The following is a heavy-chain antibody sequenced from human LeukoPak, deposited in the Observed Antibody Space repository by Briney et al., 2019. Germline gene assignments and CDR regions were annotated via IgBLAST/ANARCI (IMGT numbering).Heavy chain of an antibody. CDR1: GYTFTSYG. V-gene: IGHV1-8*02. CDR3: ATRQLLLWFGEDV. CDR2: MNPNSGNT. J-gene: IGHJ6*02. D-gene: IGHD3-10*01. Sequence: ASVKVSCKASGYTFTSYGISWVRQAPGQGLEWMGWMNPNSGNTGYAQKFQGRVTMTRNTSISTAYMELSSLRSEDTAVYYCATRQLLLWFGEDVWGQGTTVTVSS.